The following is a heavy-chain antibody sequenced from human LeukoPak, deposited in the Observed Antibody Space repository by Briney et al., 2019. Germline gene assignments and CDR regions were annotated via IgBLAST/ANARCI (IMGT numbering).Heavy chain of an antibody. CDR2: ISSSSSYI. CDR1: GFTFSSYS. J-gene: IGHJ4*02. V-gene: IGHV3-21*01. CDR3: ARVSFLGTVDY. D-gene: IGHD4-17*01. Sequence: GGSLRLSCAPSGFTFSSYSMNWVRQAPGKGLEWVSSISSSSSYIYYADSVKSRFTISRDNAKNSLYLQMNSLRAEDRAVYYCARVSFLGTVDYWGKGTLVTVSS.